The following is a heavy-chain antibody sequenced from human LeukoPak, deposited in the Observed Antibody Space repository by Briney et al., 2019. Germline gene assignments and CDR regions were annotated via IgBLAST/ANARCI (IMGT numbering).Heavy chain of an antibody. CDR3: ARGSSGWRSSATR. V-gene: IGHV3-11*04. Sequence: PGGSLRLSCAASGFAFSDYYMSWICQAPGKGLEWVSYISSSGSTIYYADSVKGRFTISRDNAKNSLYLQMNSLRAEDTAVYYCARGSSGWRSSATRWGQGTLVTVSS. D-gene: IGHD6-19*01. J-gene: IGHJ4*02. CDR2: ISSSGSTI. CDR1: GFAFSDYY.